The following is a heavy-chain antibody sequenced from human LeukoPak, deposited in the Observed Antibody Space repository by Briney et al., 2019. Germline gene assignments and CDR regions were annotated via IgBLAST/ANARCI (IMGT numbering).Heavy chain of an antibody. J-gene: IGHJ6*02. CDR2: ITSSSSTI. Sequence: GGSLRLSCAASGFTCSSYSMNWVRQAPGKGLEWVSYITSSSSTIYYADSVKGRFTISRDNAKNSLYLQMNSLRAEDTAVYYCARDGIVPADYYYYGMDVWGQGTTVTVSS. D-gene: IGHD2-2*01. CDR3: ARDGIVPADYYYYGMDV. CDR1: GFTCSSYS. V-gene: IGHV3-48*01.